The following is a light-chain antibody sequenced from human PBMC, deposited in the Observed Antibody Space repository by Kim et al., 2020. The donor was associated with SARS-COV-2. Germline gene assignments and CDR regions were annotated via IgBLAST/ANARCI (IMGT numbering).Light chain of an antibody. CDR1: QGISSY. CDR3: QQYYSYPYT. J-gene: IGKJ2*01. CDR2: AAS. Sequence: ASTGDRSTITCRERQGISSYLAWYQRKPGKAPKLLIYAASTLQSGVPSRFSGSGSGTDFTLTISCLQSENFATYYCQQYYSYPYTFDQGTKLEI. V-gene: IGKV1-8*01.